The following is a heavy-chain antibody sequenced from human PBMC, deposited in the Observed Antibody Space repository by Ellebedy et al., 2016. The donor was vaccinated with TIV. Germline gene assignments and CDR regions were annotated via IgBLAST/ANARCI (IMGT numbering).Heavy chain of an antibody. D-gene: IGHD6-19*01. CDR1: GFSFSTYW. V-gene: IGHV3-74*01. CDR2: INSDGSST. Sequence: GESLKISCAASGFSFSTYWMHWVRPAPGKGLVWVSRINSDGSSTTYADSVKGRFPISRDNAKNTLYLQMNSLRDEDTAVYYCARIISSGAYWGQGTLVTVSS. CDR3: ARIISSGAY. J-gene: IGHJ4*02.